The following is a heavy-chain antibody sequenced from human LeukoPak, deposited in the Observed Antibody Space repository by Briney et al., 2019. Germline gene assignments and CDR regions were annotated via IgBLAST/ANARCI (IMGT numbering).Heavy chain of an antibody. CDR2: IYYSGST. CDR1: GGSISSGSYY. D-gene: IGHD2-2*01. J-gene: IGHJ6*02. Sequence: SETLSLTCTVSGGSISSGSYYWSWIRQPAGKGLEWIGYIYYSGSTNYNPSLKSRVTISVDTSKNQFSLKLSSVTAADTAVYYCARDGGYCSSTSCYPYYYYGMDVWGQGTTVTVSS. CDR3: ARDGGYCSSTSCYPYYYYGMDV. V-gene: IGHV4-61*10.